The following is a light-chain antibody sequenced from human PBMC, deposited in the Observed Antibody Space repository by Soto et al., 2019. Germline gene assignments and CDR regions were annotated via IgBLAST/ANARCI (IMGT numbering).Light chain of an antibody. Sequence: QSALTQPASVSGSPGQSITISCTGTSSGVGGYNYVSWYQQHPGKAPKLMIYDVSNRPSGVSSRFSGSKSGNTASLTISGLQAEDEADYHCSSYTSSSTPVVFGGGTQLTVL. CDR3: SSYTSSSTPVV. V-gene: IGLV2-14*01. CDR2: DVS. J-gene: IGLJ2*01. CDR1: SSGVGGYNY.